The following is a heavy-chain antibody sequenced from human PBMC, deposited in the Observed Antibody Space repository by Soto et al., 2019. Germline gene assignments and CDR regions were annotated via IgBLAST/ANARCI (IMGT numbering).Heavy chain of an antibody. CDR3: ARLGFYYQSLDP. D-gene: IGHD2-2*01. CDR1: GGSISSGNFS. Sequence: SETLSLTCTVSGGSISSGNFSWTWIRQPPGKGLEWIGYIFYTGSTWYNSSLESRVSVSLDTSKNQFSLTLSSVTASDTAVYYCARLGFYYQSLDPWGHGTLVTVSS. CDR2: IFYTGST. J-gene: IGHJ5*02. V-gene: IGHV4-61*01.